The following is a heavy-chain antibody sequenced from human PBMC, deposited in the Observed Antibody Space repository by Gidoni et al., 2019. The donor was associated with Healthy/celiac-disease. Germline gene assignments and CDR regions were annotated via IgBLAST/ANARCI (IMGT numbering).Heavy chain of an antibody. Sequence: EVQLVESGGGLVQPGGSLRLSCAASGFTFSSYDMHWVRKATGKGLKWVSAIGTAGDTYYPGSVKGRFTISRENAKNSLYLQMNSLRAGDTAVYYCARESAGYYGMDVWGQGTTVTVSS. CDR2: IGTAGDT. J-gene: IGHJ6*02. CDR1: GFTFSSYD. CDR3: ARESAGYYGMDV. V-gene: IGHV3-13*01.